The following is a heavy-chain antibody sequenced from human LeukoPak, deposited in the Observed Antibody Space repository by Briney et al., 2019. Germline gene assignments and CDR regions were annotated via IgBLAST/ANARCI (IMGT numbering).Heavy chain of an antibody. CDR1: GFTFSSYS. V-gene: IGHV3-21*01. CDR2: ISSSSSYI. CDR3: ARDLSYSR. D-gene: IGHD6-13*01. J-gene: IGHJ4*02. Sequence: GGSLRLSCAASGFTFSSYSMNWVRQAPGKGLEWVSSISSSSSYINYADSVKGRFTISRDNAKNSLYLQMNCLRAEDTAVYYCARDLSYSRWGQGTLVTVSS.